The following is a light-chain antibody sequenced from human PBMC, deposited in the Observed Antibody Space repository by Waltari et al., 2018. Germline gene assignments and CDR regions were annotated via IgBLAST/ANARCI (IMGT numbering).Light chain of an antibody. V-gene: IGLV2-14*01. CDR3: SSYTSSSTLALYV. CDR2: EVS. Sequence: QSALTQPASVSGSPGQSITISCTGTSSDVGGSNYVSWYQQHPGKAPKLMIYEVSNRPSGVSNRFSGSKSGNTASLTISGLQAEDEADYYCSSYTSSSTLALYVFGTGTKVTVL. J-gene: IGLJ1*01. CDR1: SSDVGGSNY.